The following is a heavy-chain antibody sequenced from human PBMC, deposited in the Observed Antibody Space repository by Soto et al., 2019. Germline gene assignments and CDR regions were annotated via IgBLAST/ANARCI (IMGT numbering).Heavy chain of an antibody. CDR3: ARDITGGYAAAAGMDV. Sequence: ASVKVSCKASGYIFTAYCMHWVRQAPGQGLEWMGIINPRDGSTKYAQKFQGRVTITRDTSASTAYMELSSLRSEDTAVYYCARDITGGYAAAAGMDVWGQGTTVTVSS. V-gene: IGHV1-46*03. J-gene: IGHJ6*02. CDR2: INPRDGST. D-gene: IGHD6-13*01. CDR1: GYIFTAYC.